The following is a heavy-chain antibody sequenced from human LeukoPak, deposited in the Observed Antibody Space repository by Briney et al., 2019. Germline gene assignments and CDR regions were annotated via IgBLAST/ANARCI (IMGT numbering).Heavy chain of an antibody. CDR2: ISSSSSYI. Sequence: PGGSLRLSCAASGFTFSSYSMNWVRQAPGKGLEWVSSISSSSSYIYYADSVKGRFAISRDNAKNSLYLQMNSLRAEDTAVYYCARGDILTDYSFDPWGQGTLVIVSS. D-gene: IGHD3-9*01. CDR3: ARGDILTDYSFDP. CDR1: GFTFSSYS. J-gene: IGHJ5*02. V-gene: IGHV3-21*01.